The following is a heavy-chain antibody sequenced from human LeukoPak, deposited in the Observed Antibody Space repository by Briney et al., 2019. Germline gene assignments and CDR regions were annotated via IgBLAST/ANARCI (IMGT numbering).Heavy chain of an antibody. J-gene: IGHJ6*02. CDR2: MNPNSGNT. CDR3: ARRVGSYGYGTENYYYGMDV. CDR1: GYTFTSYA. Sequence: ASVKVSCKASGYTFTSYAMNWVRQATGQGLEWMGWMNPNSGNTGYAQKFQGRVTMTRNTSISTAYMELSSLRSEDTAVYYCARRVGSYGYGTENYYYGMDVWGQGTTVTVSS. V-gene: IGHV1-8*02. D-gene: IGHD5-18*01.